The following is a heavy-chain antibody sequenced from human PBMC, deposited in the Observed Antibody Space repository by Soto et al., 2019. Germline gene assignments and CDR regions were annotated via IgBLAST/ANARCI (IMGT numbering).Heavy chain of an antibody. CDR2: INAGNGDT. CDR3: ARDEGGWNSIEGGFVKFILDY. D-gene: IGHD1-7*01. V-gene: IGHV1-3*01. J-gene: IGHJ4*02. CDR1: GYTFSMHA. Sequence: QVQLVHSGAEVKKPGASVKVSCKTSGYTFSMHAIHWVRQAPGQGLEWMGWINAGNGDTKYSEKFQDRVAITRDAYASAANMEVRSLRSEDTAIYYCARDEGGWNSIEGGFVKFILDYWGQGSVVTVSS.